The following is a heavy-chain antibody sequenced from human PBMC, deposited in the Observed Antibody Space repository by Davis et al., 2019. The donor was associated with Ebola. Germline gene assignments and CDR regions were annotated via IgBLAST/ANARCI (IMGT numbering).Heavy chain of an antibody. D-gene: IGHD3-10*01. J-gene: IGHJ5*02. CDR2: ISAYNGNT. V-gene: IGHV1-18*01. Sequence: ALVKVSCKASGYTFTSYGISWVRQAPGQGLEWMGWISAYNGNTNYAQKLQGRVTMTTDTSTSTAYMELRSLRSDDTAVYYCARATTMVRGDTWFDPWGQGTLVTVSS. CDR1: GYTFTSYG. CDR3: ARATTMVRGDTWFDP.